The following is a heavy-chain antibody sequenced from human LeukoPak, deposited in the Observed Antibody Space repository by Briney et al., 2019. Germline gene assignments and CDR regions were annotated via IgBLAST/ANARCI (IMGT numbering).Heavy chain of an antibody. D-gene: IGHD2-21*02. CDR1: GFTFSSYA. V-gene: IGHV3-30*04. J-gene: IGHJ4*02. CDR2: ISYDGSNK. CDR3: ARGLRSSVVTAIPNY. Sequence: GGSLRLSCAASGFTFSSYAMHWVRQAPGKGLEWVSVISYDGSNKYYADSVKGRFTISRDNSKNTLYLQMNSLRAEDTAVYYCARGLRSSVVTAIPNYWGQGTLVTVSS.